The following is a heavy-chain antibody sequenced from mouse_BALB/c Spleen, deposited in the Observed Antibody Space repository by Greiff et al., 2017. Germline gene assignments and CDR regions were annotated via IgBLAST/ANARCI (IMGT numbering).Heavy chain of an antibody. CDR1: GYTFTSYD. Sequence: VKVVESGAELVKPGASVKLSCKASGYTFTSYDINWVKQRPGQGLEWIGWIYPGDGSTKYNEKFKGKATLTADKSSSTAYMQLSSLTSENSAVYFCARGVTGDYWGQGTTLTVSS. CDR2: IYPGDGST. J-gene: IGHJ2*01. D-gene: IGHD2-5*01. CDR3: ARGVTGDY. V-gene: IGHV1S56*01.